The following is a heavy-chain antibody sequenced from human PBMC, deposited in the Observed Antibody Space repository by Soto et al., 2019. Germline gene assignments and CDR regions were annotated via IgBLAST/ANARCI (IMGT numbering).Heavy chain of an antibody. CDR1: GGTFSSYA. D-gene: IGHD3-10*01. Sequence: GASMKVSCKASGGTFSSYAISWVRQAPGQGLEWMGGIIPIFGTANYAQKFQGRVTITADESTSTAYMELSSLRSEDTAVYYCARVLDPASYYYGSGNVSGYYYGMDVWGQGTTVTVSS. CDR3: ARVLDPASYYYGSGNVSGYYYGMDV. J-gene: IGHJ6*02. V-gene: IGHV1-69*13. CDR2: IIPIFGTA.